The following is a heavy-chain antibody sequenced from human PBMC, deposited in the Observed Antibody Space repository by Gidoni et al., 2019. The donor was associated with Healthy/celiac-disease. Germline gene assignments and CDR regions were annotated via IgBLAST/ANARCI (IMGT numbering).Heavy chain of an antibody. D-gene: IGHD6-19*01. Sequence: EVQLLESGGGLVQPGGSLILSCAASGFTFSSYAMSWVRQAPGKGLEWVSAISGSGGSTYYADSVKGRFTISRDNSKNTLYLQMNSLRAEDTAVYYCANSAVGLVFFDYWGQGTLVTVSS. CDR2: ISGSGGST. J-gene: IGHJ4*02. CDR3: ANSAVGLVFFDY. CDR1: GFTFSSYA. V-gene: IGHV3-23*01.